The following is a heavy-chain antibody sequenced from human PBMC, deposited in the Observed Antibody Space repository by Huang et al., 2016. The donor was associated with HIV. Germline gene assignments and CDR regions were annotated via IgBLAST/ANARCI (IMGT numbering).Heavy chain of an antibody. J-gene: IGHJ2*01. V-gene: IGHV1-18*01. Sequence: QVQLVQSGADVKKPGASVKVSCKASGYTFTSYGISWVRQAPGQGLEWIGWISAYDGNTDNAQKLQGRVTMTTDTSTNTAYMELRSLRADDTAVYYCARSGMGNYGDYSNWYFDLWGRGTLVTVSS. CDR1: GYTFTSYG. D-gene: IGHD4-17*01. CDR2: ISAYDGNT. CDR3: ARSGMGNYGDYSNWYFDL.